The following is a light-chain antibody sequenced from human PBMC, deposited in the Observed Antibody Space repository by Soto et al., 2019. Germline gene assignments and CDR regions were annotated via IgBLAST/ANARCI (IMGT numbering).Light chain of an antibody. J-gene: IGKJ2*01. CDR3: QQYDTYPYT. CDR1: QNIGGW. Sequence: DIQMTQSPSTLSASVGDRVTITCRASQNIGGWLAWYQQKPGNAPKLLIFAASNLETGVPSRFSGGGSGTEYTLTISSLQPDDFAIYYCQQYDTYPYTFGQGTKLEVK. V-gene: IGKV1-5*03. CDR2: AAS.